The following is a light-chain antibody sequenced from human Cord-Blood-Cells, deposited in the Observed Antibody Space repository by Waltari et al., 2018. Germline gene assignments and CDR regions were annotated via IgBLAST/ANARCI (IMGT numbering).Light chain of an antibody. Sequence: EIVSTQSPATLSSSPGASATPSCRASQSVSSYLAWYQQKPGQAPRLLIYDASNRATGIPARFSGSGSGTDFTLTISSLEPEDFAVYYCQQRSNWPPYTFGQGTKLEIK. CDR2: DAS. J-gene: IGKJ2*01. CDR3: QQRSNWPPYT. V-gene: IGKV3-11*01. CDR1: QSVSSY.